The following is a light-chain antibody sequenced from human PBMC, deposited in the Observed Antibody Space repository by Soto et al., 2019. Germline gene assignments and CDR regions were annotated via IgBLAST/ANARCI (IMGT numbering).Light chain of an antibody. CDR2: GAS. Sequence: EIVLTQSPDTLSLSPGERATLSCRTSQTVSRNYLAWYQQKPGQAPRLLIYGASSRATGIPDRFSGSGSGTDFTLTISRLEPEDFAVYYCQQYDYSPMYTFGQGTKLEIK. V-gene: IGKV3-20*01. J-gene: IGKJ2*01. CDR3: QQYDYSPMYT. CDR1: QTVSRNY.